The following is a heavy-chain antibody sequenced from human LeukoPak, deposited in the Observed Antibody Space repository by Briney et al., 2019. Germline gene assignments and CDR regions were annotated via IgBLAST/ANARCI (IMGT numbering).Heavy chain of an antibody. CDR1: GFTFSSYA. J-gene: IGHJ4*02. CDR3: XXXXXXXDCYHIDY. Sequence: GGSLRLSCAASGFTFSSYAMSWVRQAPGKGLEWVSAISGSGGSTYYADSVKGRFTISRDNSKNTLYLQMNSLRAEDTAVYYCXXXXXXXDCYHIDYWGQGTLVTVSS. CDR2: ISGSGGST. D-gene: IGHD2-21*02. V-gene: IGHV3-23*01.